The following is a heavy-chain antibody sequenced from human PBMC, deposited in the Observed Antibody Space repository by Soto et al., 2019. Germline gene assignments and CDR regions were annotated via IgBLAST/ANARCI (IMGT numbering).Heavy chain of an antibody. CDR3: ATGYCTSANCRKDY. Sequence: EVQLLESGGGLVQPGGSLRLSCAASGFTFNSYTMNWVRQAPGKGLQWVSGISGSGGDTYYAYSVKGRFTISRDNSKNTLYLQMNSLRAEDTAEYYCATGYCTSANCRKDYWGQGALVTVSS. J-gene: IGHJ4*02. V-gene: IGHV3-23*01. CDR1: GFTFNSYT. CDR2: ISGSGGDT. D-gene: IGHD2-2*03.